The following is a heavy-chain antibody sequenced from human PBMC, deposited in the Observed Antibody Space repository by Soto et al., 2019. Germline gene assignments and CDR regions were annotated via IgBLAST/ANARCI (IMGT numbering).Heavy chain of an antibody. D-gene: IGHD3-22*01. CDR3: ARDYDSSGYRDY. CDR1: GYTFTGYY. J-gene: IGHJ4*02. Sequence: ASVKVSCKASGYTFTGYYMHWVRQAPGQGLEWMGWINPNSGGTNYAQKFQGRVTMTRDTSISTAYMELSRLRSDDTAVYYCARDYDSSGYRDYRGQGTLVTVSS. V-gene: IGHV1-2*02. CDR2: INPNSGGT.